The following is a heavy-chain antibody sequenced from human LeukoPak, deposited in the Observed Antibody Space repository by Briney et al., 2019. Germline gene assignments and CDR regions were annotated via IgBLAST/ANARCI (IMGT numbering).Heavy chain of an antibody. J-gene: IGHJ4*02. Sequence: PPETLSLTCTVSGGSISSYYWSWIRQPAGKGLEWIGRIYTSGSTNYNPSLKSRVTMSVDTSKNQFSLKLSSVTAADTAVYYWARGWLGSSGYHYFDYWGQGTLVTVSS. CDR3: ARGWLGSSGYHYFDY. V-gene: IGHV4-4*07. CDR2: IYTSGST. D-gene: IGHD3-22*01. CDR1: GGSISSYY.